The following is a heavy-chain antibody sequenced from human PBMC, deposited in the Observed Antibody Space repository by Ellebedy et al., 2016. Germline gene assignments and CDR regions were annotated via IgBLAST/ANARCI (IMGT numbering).Heavy chain of an antibody. D-gene: IGHD5-24*01. J-gene: IGHJ6*02. Sequence: GESLKISXAASGFTFSDYYMSWIRQTPGKGLEWVSHISNGSTYTNYADSVRGRFTISRDNVKNSLYLQMNSLRADDTAVYYCAKDRRPDGFNSLDVWGQGTTVTVSS. CDR1: GFTFSDYY. CDR3: AKDRRPDGFNSLDV. V-gene: IGHV3-11*05. CDR2: ISNGSTYT.